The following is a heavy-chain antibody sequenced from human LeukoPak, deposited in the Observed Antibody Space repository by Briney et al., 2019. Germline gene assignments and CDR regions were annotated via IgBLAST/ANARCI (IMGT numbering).Heavy chain of an antibody. CDR2: INPSGGST. V-gene: IGHV1-46*01. CDR1: GYTFTGYY. J-gene: IGHJ4*02. CDR3: ARSDYYDSSGYWYLGDY. Sequence: ASVKVSCKASGYTFTGYYMHWVRQAPGQGLEWMGWINPSGGSTSYAQKFQGRVTMTRDMSTSTVYMELSSLRSEDTAVYYCARSDYYDSSGYWYLGDYWGQGTLVTVSS. D-gene: IGHD3-22*01.